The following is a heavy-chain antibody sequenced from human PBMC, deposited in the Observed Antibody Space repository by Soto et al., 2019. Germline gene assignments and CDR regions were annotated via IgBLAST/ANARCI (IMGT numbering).Heavy chain of an antibody. CDR3: ARVVAGYFDS. CDR2: ISYDGSNK. CDR1: GFTFSSYA. V-gene: IGHV3-30-3*01. D-gene: IGHD6-19*01. Sequence: QVQLVESGGGVVQPGRSLRLSCAASGFTFSSYAMRWVRQAPGKRLEWVAVISYDGSNKYYADSVKGRFTISRDNSKNTLYLQMNHLRAEDAAVYYWARVVAGYFDSWGQGTLVTVSS. J-gene: IGHJ4*02.